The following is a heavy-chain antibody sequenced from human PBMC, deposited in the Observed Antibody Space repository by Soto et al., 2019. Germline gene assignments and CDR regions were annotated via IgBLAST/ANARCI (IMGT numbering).Heavy chain of an antibody. J-gene: IGHJ3*02. Sequence: GGSLRLSCAASVFTFSSYAMHWVRQAPGKGLEWVAVISYDGSNKYYADSVKGRFTISRDNSKNTLYLQMNSLRAEDTAVHYCARGRSLERRLGIDAFDIWGQGTMVTVSS. V-gene: IGHV3-30-3*01. CDR3: ARGRSLERRLGIDAFDI. CDR1: VFTFSSYA. CDR2: ISYDGSNK. D-gene: IGHD1-1*01.